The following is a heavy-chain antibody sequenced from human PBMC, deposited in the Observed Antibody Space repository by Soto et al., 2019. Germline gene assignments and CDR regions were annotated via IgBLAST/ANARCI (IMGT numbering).Heavy chain of an antibody. D-gene: IGHD1-7*01. CDR1: GFTFSSYW. Sequence: GGSLRLSCAVSGFTFSSYWMHWVRQAPGKGLVWVSRINSDGSSTSYADSVKGRFTISRDNAKNTLYLQMNSLRAEDTAVYYCARVFRRELELRPFDYWGQGTLVTVSS. V-gene: IGHV3-74*01. J-gene: IGHJ4*02. CDR3: ARVFRRELELRPFDY. CDR2: INSDGSST.